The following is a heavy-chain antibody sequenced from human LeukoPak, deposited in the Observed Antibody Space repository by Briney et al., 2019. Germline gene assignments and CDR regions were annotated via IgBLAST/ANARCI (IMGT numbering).Heavy chain of an antibody. D-gene: IGHD1-26*01. J-gene: IGHJ4*02. CDR1: GGSISGSTLY. V-gene: IGHV4-39*01. CDR3: ARPRVGSNTACDS. CDR2: INYSGNT. Sequence: SETLSHTCTVSGGSISGSTLYWGWIRQPPGKGLEWIGTINYSGNTYQNLSLKSRVTISVDPSSKQFSLEVNSVTAADTAVYYCARPRVGSNTACDSWGARTLVTVSS.